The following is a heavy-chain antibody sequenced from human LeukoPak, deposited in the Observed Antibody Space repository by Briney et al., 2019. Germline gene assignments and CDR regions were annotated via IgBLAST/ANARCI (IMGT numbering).Heavy chain of an antibody. CDR3: AKQMSTVTFTPFDY. J-gene: IGHJ4*02. CDR2: IYSGSNT. Sequence: PGGSLRLSCAASGFTVSGNYMSWVRQAPGEGLEWVSLIYSGSNTYYADSVKGRFTISRDNSKNTLYLQMNSLRADDTAVYYCAKQMSTVTFTPFDYWGQGTLVTVSS. V-gene: IGHV3-53*01. D-gene: IGHD3-16*01. CDR1: GFTVSGNY.